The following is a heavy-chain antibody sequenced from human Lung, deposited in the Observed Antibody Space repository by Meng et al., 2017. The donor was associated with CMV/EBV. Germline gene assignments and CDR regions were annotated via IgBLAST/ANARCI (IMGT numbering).Heavy chain of an antibody. Sequence: FRRPWFTSVPHTPGKGLDWVGHINNTVAGGPTVYAAPINIKFTFSREDSQDTLYLQMHSLRTEDTAVYYCSTEYRIVEMARVYYFDFWGQGTLVTVSS. CDR1: FRRPW. V-gene: IGHV3-15*01. CDR3: STEYRIVEMARVYYFDF. D-gene: IGHD2-8*01. J-gene: IGHJ4*02. CDR2: INNTVAGGPT.